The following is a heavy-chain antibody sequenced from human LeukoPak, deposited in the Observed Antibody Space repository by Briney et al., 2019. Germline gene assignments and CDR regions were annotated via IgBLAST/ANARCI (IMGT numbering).Heavy chain of an antibody. CDR1: GGSISSSIW. D-gene: IGHD2-2*02. Sequence: SETLSLTCAVSGGSISSSIWWSWVRQPPGKGLEWIGEIYHSGTTNYNPSLKSRVTMSVDKSKNQFSLKLSSVTAADTAVYYCASRTGYCSSTSCYSFDSWGQGTLVTVSS. CDR3: ASRTGYCSSTSCYSFDS. V-gene: IGHV4-4*02. CDR2: IYHSGTT. J-gene: IGHJ4*02.